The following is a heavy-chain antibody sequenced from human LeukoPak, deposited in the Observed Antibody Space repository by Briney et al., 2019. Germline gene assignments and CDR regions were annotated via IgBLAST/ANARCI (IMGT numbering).Heavy chain of an antibody. D-gene: IGHD6-13*01. CDR3: ARALSWTQDY. J-gene: IGHJ4*02. CDR2: IWYDGSNK. CDR1: GFSFSNYG. V-gene: IGHV3-33*01. Sequence: GGSLRLSCAASGFSFSNYGMHWVRQAPGKGLEWVAVIWYDGSNKYYADSVKGRFTISRDNSKNTLYVQMSSLRAEDTAVYYCARALSWTQDYWGQGTLVTVSS.